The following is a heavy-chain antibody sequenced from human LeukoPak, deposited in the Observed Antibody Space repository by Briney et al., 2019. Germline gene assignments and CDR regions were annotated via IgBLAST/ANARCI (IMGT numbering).Heavy chain of an antibody. CDR3: ARGAYSRGSAFDI. CDR2: IYYSGST. Sequence: SETLSLTCTVSGGSISNYYWGWIRQPPGNRLEWIGSIYYSGSTYYNPSLKSRVTISGDTSKNQFSLNLNSVTAADTAVYYCARGAYSRGSAFDIWGQGTTVTVSS. D-gene: IGHD2-21*01. V-gene: IGHV4-39*07. J-gene: IGHJ3*02. CDR1: GGSISNYY.